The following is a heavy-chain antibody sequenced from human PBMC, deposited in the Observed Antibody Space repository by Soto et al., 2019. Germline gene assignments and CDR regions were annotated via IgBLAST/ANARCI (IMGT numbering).Heavy chain of an antibody. Sequence: QVQLVQSGAEVKKPGSSVKVSCKASGGTFSNYPISWVRQAPGQGLEWMGGIIPIFGTVNYAQKFQGRVTXXADESTSTAYMELSRLRSEDTAVYYCARGNHRWLQLWYFDLWGRGTLVTVSS. CDR2: IIPIFGTV. V-gene: IGHV1-69*12. J-gene: IGHJ2*01. CDR1: GGTFSNYP. CDR3: ARGNHRWLQLWYFDL. D-gene: IGHD5-12*01.